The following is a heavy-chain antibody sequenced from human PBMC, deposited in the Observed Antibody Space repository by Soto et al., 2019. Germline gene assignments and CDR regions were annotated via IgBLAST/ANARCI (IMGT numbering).Heavy chain of an antibody. CDR2: IKQDGSEK. CDR3: ARDGAVPAAMGLYYYMDV. V-gene: IGHV3-7*01. CDR1: GFTFSSYC. Sequence: GGSLRLSCAASGFTFSSYCMSWVRQAPGKGLEWVANIKQDGSEKYYVDSVKGRFTISRDNAKNSLYLQMNSLRAEDTAVYYCARDGAVPAAMGLYYYMDVWGKGTTVTVSS. J-gene: IGHJ6*03. D-gene: IGHD2-2*01.